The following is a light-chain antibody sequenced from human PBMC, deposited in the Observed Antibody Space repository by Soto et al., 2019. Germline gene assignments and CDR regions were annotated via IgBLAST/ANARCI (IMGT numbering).Light chain of an antibody. Sequence: DILMTQSPPTLSASVGDRVTITCRASQSISGWLAWYQQKPGKAPKLLIYDASNLEGGVPSRFSGTGSGTEFTLTISSLQPEDFATYYCQQYNTYSQTFGQGTKVDIK. CDR3: QQYNTYSQT. J-gene: IGKJ1*01. CDR2: DAS. CDR1: QSISGW. V-gene: IGKV1-5*01.